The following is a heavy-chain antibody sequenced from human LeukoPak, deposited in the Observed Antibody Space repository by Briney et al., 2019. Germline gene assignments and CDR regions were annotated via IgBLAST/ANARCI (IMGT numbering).Heavy chain of an antibody. V-gene: IGHV3-23*01. CDR2: VSGSGGST. Sequence: PGGSLRLSCAASGLTFSSSAMNWVRQAPGKGLEWVSSVSGSGGSTNYADSVKGRFTISRDNSKNTLYLQVNSLRAEDTAVYYCAKGGKWDVTPFDYWGQGTLVTVSS. D-gene: IGHD1-26*01. CDR3: AKGGKWDVTPFDY. CDR1: GLTFSSSA. J-gene: IGHJ4*02.